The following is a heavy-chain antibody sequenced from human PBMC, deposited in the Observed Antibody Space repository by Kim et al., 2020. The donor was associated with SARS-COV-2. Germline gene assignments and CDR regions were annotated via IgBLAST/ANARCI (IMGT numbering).Heavy chain of an antibody. CDR3: ARDPYGSGSYRAHGMDV. J-gene: IGHJ6*02. Sequence: VKCRFTISRDNSKNTLYLQMNSLRAEDTAVYYCARDPYGSGSYRAHGMDVWGQGTTVTVSS. V-gene: IGHV3-53*01. D-gene: IGHD3-10*01.